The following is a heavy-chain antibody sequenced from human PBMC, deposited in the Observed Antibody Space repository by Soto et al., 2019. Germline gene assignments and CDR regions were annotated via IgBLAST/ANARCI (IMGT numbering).Heavy chain of an antibody. D-gene: IGHD6-13*01. Sequence: QVQLQESCPGLVKPSETLSLTCTVSGGSISSYYWSWIRQPPGKGLEWIGYIYYSGSTNYNPSLKSRVTISVDTSKNQFSLKLSSVTAADTAVYYCARAPVMYSSSWYVIWYFDLWGRGTLVTVSS. CDR1: GGSISSYY. J-gene: IGHJ2*01. V-gene: IGHV4-59*01. CDR2: IYYSGST. CDR3: ARAPVMYSSSWYVIWYFDL.